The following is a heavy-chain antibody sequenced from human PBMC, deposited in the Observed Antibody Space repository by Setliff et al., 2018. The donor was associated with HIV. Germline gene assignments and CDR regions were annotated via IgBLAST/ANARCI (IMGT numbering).Heavy chain of an antibody. J-gene: IGHJ4*02. CDR2: INPSGAGT. D-gene: IGHD4-17*01. CDR1: GYIFSNYY. Sequence: ASVKVSCKPSGYIFSNYYLHWVRQGPGQGLEWMGLINPSGAGTSYAQKFKGRVTMTRDTSTDTVYMELSSLKSDDTAVYYCVRRESDYGTKAGFRYWGQGTLVTVSS. CDR3: VRRESDYGTKAGFRY. V-gene: IGHV1-46*01.